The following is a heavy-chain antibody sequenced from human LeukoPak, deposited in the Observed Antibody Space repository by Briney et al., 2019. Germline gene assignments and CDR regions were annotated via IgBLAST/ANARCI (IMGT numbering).Heavy chain of an antibody. CDR3: ARHARYGSGSIYYFDY. D-gene: IGHD3-10*01. J-gene: IGHJ4*02. Sequence: SETLFLTCTVSGGSISSYYWSWIRQPPGKGLEWIGYIYHSGSTNYNPSLKSRVTISVDTSKNQFSLKLSSVTAADTAVYYCARHARYGSGSIYYFDYWGQGTLVTVSS. CDR1: GGSISSYY. V-gene: IGHV4-59*08. CDR2: IYHSGST.